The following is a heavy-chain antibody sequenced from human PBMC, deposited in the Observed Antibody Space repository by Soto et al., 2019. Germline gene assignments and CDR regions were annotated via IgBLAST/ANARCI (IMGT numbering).Heavy chain of an antibody. CDR1: GDSVSSNSAA. CDR2: TYYRSKWYN. V-gene: IGHV6-1*01. J-gene: IGHJ4*02. D-gene: IGHD2-21*02. CDR3: ARAPTNCGGDCYSGWYFDY. Sequence: PSQTLSLTCAISGDSVSSNSAAWNWIRQSPSRGLEWLGRTYYRSKWYNDYAVSVKSRITINPDTSKNQFSLQLNSVTPEDTAVYYCARAPTNCGGDCYSGWYFDYWGQGTLVTVSS.